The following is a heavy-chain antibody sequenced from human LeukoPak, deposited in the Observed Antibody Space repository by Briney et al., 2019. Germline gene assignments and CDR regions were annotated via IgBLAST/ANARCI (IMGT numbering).Heavy chain of an antibody. D-gene: IGHD6-13*01. CDR3: ASAGAAAEYFQH. J-gene: IGHJ1*01. CDR2: IYTSGST. CDR1: GGSISSGSYY. Sequence: SETLSLTCTVSGGSISSGSYYWTWIRQPAGKGLEWIGRIYTSGSTNYNPSLKSRVTISVDTSKNQFSLKLSSVTAADTAVYYCASAGAAAEYFQHWGQGTLVTVSS. V-gene: IGHV4-61*02.